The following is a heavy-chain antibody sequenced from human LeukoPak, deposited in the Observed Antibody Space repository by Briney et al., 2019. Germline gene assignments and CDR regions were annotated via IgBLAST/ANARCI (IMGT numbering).Heavy chain of an antibody. D-gene: IGHD1-26*01. V-gene: IGHV3-23*01. CDR3: AKDKVGSTFFDY. CDR1: GFTFSSYG. J-gene: IGHJ4*02. CDR2: ISGSGGST. Sequence: GGSLRLSCAPSGFTFSSYGMSWVRQAPGTGLKWVSTISGSGGSTYYADSVKGRFTISRDNSKNTLYLQMNSLRVEDTAVYYCAKDKVGSTFFDYWGQGTLVTVSS.